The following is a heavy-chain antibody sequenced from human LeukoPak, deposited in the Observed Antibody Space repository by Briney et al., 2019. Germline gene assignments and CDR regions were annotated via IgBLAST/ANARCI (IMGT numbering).Heavy chain of an antibody. CDR3: ARNQGSGWYNWFYP. V-gene: IGHV4-61*02. CDR1: GGSINSGSYY. J-gene: IGHJ5*02. Sequence: TSETLSLTCTVSGGSINSGSYYWSWIRQPAGKGLEWIGRIYISGRTNYNPSLKSRVTISVDTSKNQFSLKLNSVTAADTAVYYCARNQGSGWYNWFYPWGQGTLVTVSS. CDR2: IYISGRT. D-gene: IGHD6-19*01.